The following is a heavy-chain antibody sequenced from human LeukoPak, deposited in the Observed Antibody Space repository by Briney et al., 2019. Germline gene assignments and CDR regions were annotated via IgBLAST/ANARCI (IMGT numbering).Heavy chain of an antibody. J-gene: IGHJ4*02. CDR2: IIGSGGGT. CDR3: ARSSTGSAYTYSDY. D-gene: IGHD3-16*01. Sequence: GGSLRLSCAASGFTFSVAAMTWVRQAPGKGLEWVSCIIGSGGGTNYANSVKGRFTISRDNSKNTVYLQMNSLSAEDTAIYYCARSSTGSAYTYSDYWGQGTLVTVSS. V-gene: IGHV3-23*01. CDR1: GFTFSVAA.